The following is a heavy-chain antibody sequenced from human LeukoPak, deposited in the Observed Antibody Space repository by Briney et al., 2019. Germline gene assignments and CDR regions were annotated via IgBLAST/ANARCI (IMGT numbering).Heavy chain of an antibody. CDR1: GFTFSSYG. CDR2: ISGSGSST. Sequence: GGTLRLSCAASGFTFSSYGMSWVRQAPGKGLEWVSAISGSGSSTYYADSVKGRFTISRDNPKNTLYLQMNSLRAEDTAVYYCAKGRGWYRDFDYWGQGTLVTVSS. V-gene: IGHV3-23*01. J-gene: IGHJ4*02. CDR3: AKGRGWYRDFDY. D-gene: IGHD6-19*01.